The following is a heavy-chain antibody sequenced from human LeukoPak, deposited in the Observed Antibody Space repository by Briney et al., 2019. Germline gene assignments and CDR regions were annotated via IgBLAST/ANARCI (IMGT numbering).Heavy chain of an antibody. CDR1: GFTFDDYT. D-gene: IGHD1-1*01. V-gene: IGHV3-9*01. CDR2: ISWNSGSI. CDR3: AKVGPGSHDGFDY. Sequence: GRSLRLSCAASGFTFDDYTMHWVRQAPGKGLEWVSGISWNSGSIGYADSVKGRFTISRDNAKNSLYLQMNSLRAEDTALYYCAKVGPGSHDGFDYWGQRTLVTVSS. J-gene: IGHJ4*02.